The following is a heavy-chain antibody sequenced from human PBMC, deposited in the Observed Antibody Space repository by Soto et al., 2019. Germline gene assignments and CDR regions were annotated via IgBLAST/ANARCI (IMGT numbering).Heavy chain of an antibody. V-gene: IGHV3-30-3*01. CDR1: GFTFSNYA. J-gene: IGHJ4*02. D-gene: IGHD4-17*01. CDR2: ISYDGSNK. Sequence: ESGGGVVQPGRSLRLSCAASGFTFSNYAMHWVRQAPGKGLEWVAVISYDGSNKYYADSVKGRFTISRDNSKNTLYLQMNSLRAEDTAVYYCARDTVTADFDYWGQGTLVTVSS. CDR3: ARDTVTADFDY.